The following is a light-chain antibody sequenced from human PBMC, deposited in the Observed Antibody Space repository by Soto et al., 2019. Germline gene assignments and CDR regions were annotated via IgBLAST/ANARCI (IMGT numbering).Light chain of an antibody. CDR3: KSYTARRTYV. Sequence: QSALTQPASVSGSPGQSITISCTGTSADVGAYNSVSWYQHHPGKAPKLIIYDVSSRSSGVSSRFSGSKSDNTASLTISGLQADEEADYYCKSYTARRTYVFGTGTKLTVL. J-gene: IGLJ1*01. CDR1: SADVGAYNS. V-gene: IGLV2-14*03. CDR2: DVS.